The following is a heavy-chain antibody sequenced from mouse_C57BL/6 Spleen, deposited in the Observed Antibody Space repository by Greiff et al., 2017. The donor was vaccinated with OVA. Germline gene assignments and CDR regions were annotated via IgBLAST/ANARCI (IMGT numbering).Heavy chain of an antibody. CDR3: ARDWDYYSLFAY. CDR1: GFTFSSYA. Sequence: EVNVVESGGGLVKPGGSLKLSCAASGFTFSSYAMSWVRQTPEKRLEWVATISDGGSYTYYPDNVKGRFTISRDNAKNNLYLQMSHLKSEDTAMYYCARDWDYYSLFAYWGQGTLVTVSA. D-gene: IGHD2-12*01. CDR2: ISDGGSYT. V-gene: IGHV5-4*01. J-gene: IGHJ3*01.